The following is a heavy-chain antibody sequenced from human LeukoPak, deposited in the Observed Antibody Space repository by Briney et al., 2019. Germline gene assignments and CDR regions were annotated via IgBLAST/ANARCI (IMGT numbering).Heavy chain of an antibody. Sequence: PGGSLRLSWVAAGFTFRLYVMTWVRQAPGKGLEWVSAITGSGGSIYYADSVRGRFTISKDNSNNTLYLQMNGLRAEDTAVYYCAHPSTPDYGGLDYWGQGTLVTVSS. CDR3: AHPSTPDYGGLDY. J-gene: IGHJ4*02. V-gene: IGHV3-23*01. CDR2: ITGSGGSI. D-gene: IGHD4-17*01. CDR1: GFTFRLYV.